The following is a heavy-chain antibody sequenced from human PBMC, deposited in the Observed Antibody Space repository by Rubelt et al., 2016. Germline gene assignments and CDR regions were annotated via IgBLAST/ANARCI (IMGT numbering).Heavy chain of an antibody. Sequence: ESGGGLFQPGESLRLSCVASGFPFSSYWVHWVRQVPGKGLEWVSRLRSDGTLVNYADFVKGRFTVSRDNAKNTVYLQMNSLRAEDTAMYYCAYEFRGIWGQGTMVAVSS. CDR2: LRSDGTLV. D-gene: IGHD3-10*01. J-gene: IGHJ3*02. CDR1: GFPFSSYW. V-gene: IGHV3-74*01. CDR3: AYEFRGI.